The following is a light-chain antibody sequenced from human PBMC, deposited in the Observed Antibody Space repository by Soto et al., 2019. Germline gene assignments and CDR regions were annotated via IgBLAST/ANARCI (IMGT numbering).Light chain of an antibody. CDR2: ATS. CDR3: LQDHSYPRT. CDR1: QGIKND. Sequence: AIQMTQSPSSLSASVGDRVTITCRASQGIKNDLGWYQLKPGKAPKLLIYATSTLQSGVPSRFSGSGSDTDFTLTISSLQPEDFATYYCLQDHSYPRTFGQGTNVDIK. V-gene: IGKV1-6*01. J-gene: IGKJ1*01.